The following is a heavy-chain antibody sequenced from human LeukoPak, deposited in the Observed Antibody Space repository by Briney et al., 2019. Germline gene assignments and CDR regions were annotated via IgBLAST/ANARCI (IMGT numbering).Heavy chain of an antibody. CDR3: VRDMGSSTSKD. V-gene: IGHV4-4*02. Sequence: SETLSLTCAVSGGSISGNNWWNWVRQPPGKGLEWIGEIYHSGTSNYSPSLKSRVTISLDKSKNQFSLSLNSVTAADTAVYYCVRDMGSSTSKDWGQGTLVTVSS. J-gene: IGHJ4*02. CDR2: IYHSGTS. CDR1: GGSISGNNW. D-gene: IGHD6-13*01.